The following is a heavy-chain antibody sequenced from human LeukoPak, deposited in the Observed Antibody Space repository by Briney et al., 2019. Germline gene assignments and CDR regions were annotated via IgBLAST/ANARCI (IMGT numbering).Heavy chain of an antibody. CDR2: INAGNGNT. V-gene: IGHV1-3*01. D-gene: IGHD6-13*01. CDR1: GYTFTRYT. Sequence: ASVKVSCKASGYTFTRYTLHWVRQAPGQRLEWMGWINAGNGNTTYSQKFQDRVTITRDTSASTAYMELSSLRSEDTAVFYCARANGGSSWYDYYYGLDVWGQGTTVTVSS. CDR3: ARANGGSSWYDYYYGLDV. J-gene: IGHJ6*02.